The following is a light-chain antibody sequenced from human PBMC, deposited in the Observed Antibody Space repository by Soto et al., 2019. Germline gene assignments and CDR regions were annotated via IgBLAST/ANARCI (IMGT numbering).Light chain of an antibody. Sequence: DIQMTQSPSSLSASVRDSVTITCRASQSISNYLNWYQQKPGRAPKILIYAASSLQSGVPSRFSGGGSGTDFTLTITSLQPEDFATYYCQQSDSTPYTFGQGTKVEI. V-gene: IGKV1-39*01. CDR2: AAS. CDR3: QQSDSTPYT. CDR1: QSISNY. J-gene: IGKJ2*01.